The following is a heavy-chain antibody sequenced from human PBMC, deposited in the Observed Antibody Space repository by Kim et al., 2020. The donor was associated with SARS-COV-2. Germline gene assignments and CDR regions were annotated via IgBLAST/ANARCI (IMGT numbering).Heavy chain of an antibody. CDR3: ARDGSGLSWFFDL. J-gene: IGHJ2*01. Sequence: NYNHTLVSRVTRSVDTSRNQFSLNLRSVTAADTAVYYCARDGSGLSWFFDLWGRGTQVTVSS. V-gene: IGHV4-59*01. D-gene: IGHD3-3*01.